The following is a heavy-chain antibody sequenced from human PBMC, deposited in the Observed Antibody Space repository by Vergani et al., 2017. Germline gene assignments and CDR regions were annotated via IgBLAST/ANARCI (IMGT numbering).Heavy chain of an antibody. J-gene: IGHJ3*01. V-gene: IGHV2-70*01. Sequence: QVTLRESGPALVKPTQTLTLPCTFSGFSLSTSGMCVSWIRQPPGKALELLALIDCDDDNYYSTSLKTRLTISKDTYKNQVFLRMTNMDPVDTATYYCALIISYDYAFEFWGQGTMVTVSS. CDR3: ALIISYDYAFEF. CDR2: IDCDDDN. CDR1: GFSLSTSGMC. D-gene: IGHD3-3*02.